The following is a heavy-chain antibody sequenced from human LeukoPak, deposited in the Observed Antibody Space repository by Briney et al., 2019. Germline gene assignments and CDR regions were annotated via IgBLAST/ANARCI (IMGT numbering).Heavy chain of an antibody. Sequence: PGGSLRLSCAASGFTFSSYEMNWVRQAPGKGLEWVSYISSSGSTIYYADSVKGRFTISRDNAKNSLYLQMNSLRAEDTAVYYCASAGYSSGWYISGAFDIWGQGTMVTVSS. J-gene: IGHJ3*02. CDR2: ISSSGSTI. CDR3: ASAGYSSGWYISGAFDI. V-gene: IGHV3-48*03. CDR1: GFTFSSYE. D-gene: IGHD6-19*01.